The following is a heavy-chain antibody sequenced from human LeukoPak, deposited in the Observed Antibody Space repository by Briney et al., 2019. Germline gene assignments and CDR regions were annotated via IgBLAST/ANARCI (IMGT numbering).Heavy chain of an antibody. Sequence: GGSLRLSCAASGFTFSSYWMHWVRQAPGKGLVWVSRINSDGSSTSYADSVKGRFTISRDNAKNTLYLQMNSLRAEDTAVYYCARETPFTYYDFWSGYSHSGAFDIWGQGTMVTVSS. J-gene: IGHJ3*02. CDR2: INSDGSST. V-gene: IGHV3-74*01. D-gene: IGHD3-3*01. CDR3: ARETPFTYYDFWSGYSHSGAFDI. CDR1: GFTFSSYW.